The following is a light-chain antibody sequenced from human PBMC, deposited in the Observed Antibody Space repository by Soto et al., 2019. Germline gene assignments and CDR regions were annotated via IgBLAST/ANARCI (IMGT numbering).Light chain of an antibody. CDR1: RSNIGAGYD. J-gene: IGLJ2*01. CDR2: GNS. Sequence: QSVLTQTPSVSGAPGQRVTISCTGSRSNIGAGYDVHWYQQLPGTAPKLLIPGNSNRPSGVPDRLSGSKSGTSASLAITGLQPDDEADYYCQSYDSSLRFVVFGGGTKLTVL. V-gene: IGLV1-40*01. CDR3: QSYDSSLRFVV.